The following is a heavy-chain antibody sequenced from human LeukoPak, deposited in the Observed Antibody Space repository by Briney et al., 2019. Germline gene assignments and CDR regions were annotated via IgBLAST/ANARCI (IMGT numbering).Heavy chain of an antibody. CDR2: FSSSGSTI. D-gene: IGHD6-19*01. J-gene: IGHJ4*02. Sequence: GGSLRLSCAASGFPLSSYEMHWVRHAPGKGREGVSYFSSSGSTIYYADSVKGRFTISRDNAKNSLYLQMNSLRAEDTAVYYCAREWYSSGWYYWGQGTLVTVSS. CDR3: AREWYSSGWYY. V-gene: IGHV3-48*03. CDR1: GFPLSSYE.